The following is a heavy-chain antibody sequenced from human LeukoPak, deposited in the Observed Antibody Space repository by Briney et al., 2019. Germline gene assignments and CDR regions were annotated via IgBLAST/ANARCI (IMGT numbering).Heavy chain of an antibody. Sequence: GGSLRLSCAASGFTFTTYAMTWVRQAPGKGLEWVSGISNSGDRIYYADSVKGRFTISRDNSKNTVFLQMNSLRAEDTAVYYCAKDRCRTTNCHSDYWGQGTLVTVSS. CDR1: GFTFTTYA. J-gene: IGHJ4*02. CDR3: AKDRCRTTNCHSDY. CDR2: ISNSGDRI. D-gene: IGHD2-2*01. V-gene: IGHV3-23*01.